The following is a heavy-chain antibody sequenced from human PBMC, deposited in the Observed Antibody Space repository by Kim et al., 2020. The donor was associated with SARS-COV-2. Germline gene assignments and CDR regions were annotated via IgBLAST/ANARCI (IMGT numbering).Heavy chain of an antibody. CDR2: IYYSGST. J-gene: IGHJ2*01. Sequence: SETLSLTCTVSGGSISSSSYYWGWIRQPPGKGLEWIGSIYYSGSTYYNPSLKSRVTISVDTSKNQFSLKLSSVTAADTAVYYCARHPGGSGSYYKFNWYFDLWGRGTLVTVSS. D-gene: IGHD3-10*01. CDR1: GGSISSSSYY. CDR3: ARHPGGSGSYYKFNWYFDL. V-gene: IGHV4-39*01.